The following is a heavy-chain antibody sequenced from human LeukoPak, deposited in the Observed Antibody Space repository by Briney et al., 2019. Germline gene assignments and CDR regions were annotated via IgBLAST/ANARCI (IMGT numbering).Heavy chain of an antibody. Sequence: PGGSLRLSCAASGFTFSSYEMNWVRQAPGKGLEWVSYISSSGSTIYYADSVKGRFTISRDNAKNSLYLQMNSLRAEDTAVYYCARLPGWELGFDYRGEGALVTVSS. CDR2: ISSSGSTI. D-gene: IGHD1-26*01. V-gene: IGHV3-48*03. CDR1: GFTFSSYE. CDR3: ARLPGWELGFDY. J-gene: IGHJ4*02.